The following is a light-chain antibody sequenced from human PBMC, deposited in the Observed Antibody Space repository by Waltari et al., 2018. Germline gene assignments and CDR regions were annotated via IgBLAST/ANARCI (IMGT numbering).Light chain of an antibody. Sequence: DIVMTQSPATLYMSPGERATLSCRASQSVTTKLAWYQQKPGQAPRLLIYGAASRAAGIPGRFSGSGSGTEFTLTISSLQSEDFAVYYCQQYDKWPPWTFGQGTKVEIK. CDR1: QSVTTK. V-gene: IGKV3-15*01. J-gene: IGKJ1*01. CDR3: QQYDKWPPWT. CDR2: GAA.